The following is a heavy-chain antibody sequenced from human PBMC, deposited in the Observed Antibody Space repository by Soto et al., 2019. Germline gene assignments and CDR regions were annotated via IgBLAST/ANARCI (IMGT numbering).Heavy chain of an antibody. CDR3: ARGPYGDKVHY. D-gene: IGHD3-16*01. CDR2: IFHSGST. J-gene: IGHJ4*02. Sequence: SETLSLTCSVSRAFINSGGFYYSWIRQPPGEGLEWLGYIFHSGSTLYNPSLRGRLTLSADTSRNQLSLYLTSVTAADTAVYYCARGPYGDKVHYWGQGALVT. CDR1: RAFINSGGFY. V-gene: IGHV4-30-4*01.